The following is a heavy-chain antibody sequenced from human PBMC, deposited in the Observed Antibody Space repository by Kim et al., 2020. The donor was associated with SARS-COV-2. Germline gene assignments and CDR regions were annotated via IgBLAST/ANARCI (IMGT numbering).Heavy chain of an antibody. J-gene: IGHJ4*02. Sequence: AILHADSGRGRFTISTDNAKNSLYLQMNSLRAEDTAVYYCARDLGYSFDYWGQGSLVTVSS. CDR2: AI. CDR3: ARDLGYSFDY. V-gene: IGHV3-48*04. D-gene: IGHD2-21*01.